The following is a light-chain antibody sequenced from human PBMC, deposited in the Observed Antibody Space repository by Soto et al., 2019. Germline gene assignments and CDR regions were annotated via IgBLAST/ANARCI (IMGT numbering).Light chain of an antibody. V-gene: IGLV7-46*01. CDR2: DTS. CDR1: TGAVTSGHY. Sequence: QAVVTQEPSLTVSPGGPVTLTCGSSTGAVTSGHYPYWFHQKPGQAPRTLIHDTSNKPSWTPARFSGSLLGGKAALTLSGAQPEDEGEYYCVLCHSGPRAVFGGGTKVTVL. CDR3: VLCHSGPRAV. J-gene: IGLJ2*01.